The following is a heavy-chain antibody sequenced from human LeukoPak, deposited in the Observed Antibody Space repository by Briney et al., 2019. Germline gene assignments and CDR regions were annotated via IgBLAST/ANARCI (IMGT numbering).Heavy chain of an antibody. CDR1: GGSISSSSYY. CDR2: IYYSGST. J-gene: IGHJ6*03. D-gene: IGHD1-1*01. CDR3: ARSGDETDGYYYYMDV. V-gene: IGHV4-39*01. Sequence: SETLSLTCTVSGGSISSSSYYWGWIRQPPGKGLEWIGSIYYSGSTYYNPSLKSRVTISVDTSKNQFSLKLSSVTAADTAVYYCARSGDETDGYYYYMDVWGKGTTVTISS.